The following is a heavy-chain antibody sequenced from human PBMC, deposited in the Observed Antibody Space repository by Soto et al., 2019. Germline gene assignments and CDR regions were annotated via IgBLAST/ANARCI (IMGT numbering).Heavy chain of an antibody. CDR1: GGTFRTYA. Sequence: QVQLLQSGAEVKKPGSSVRVSCEASGGTFRTYAISWVRQAPGQGLEWMGEIIPIFGKGNYAQKFQGRGTSTADESTTTGYTGLRSLTSEDTAVYYGAKGAVAGTPTSYYYYGMDAWGQGTTFTVS. CDR3: AKGAVAGTPTSYYYYGMDA. CDR2: IIPIFGKG. V-gene: IGHV1-69*12. D-gene: IGHD6-19*01. J-gene: IGHJ6*02.